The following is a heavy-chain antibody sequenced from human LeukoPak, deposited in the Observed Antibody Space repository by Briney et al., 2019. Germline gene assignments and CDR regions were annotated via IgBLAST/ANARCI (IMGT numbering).Heavy chain of an antibody. V-gene: IGHV3-23*01. CDR3: AKSRSVVPTGY. Sequence: GGSLRLSCAASGFTFSSYAMSWVRQAPGKGLEWVSAISGSGGSTYYTDSVKGRFTISRDNSKNTLYLQMNSLRAEDTAVYYCAKSRSVVPTGYWGQGTLVTVSS. CDR1: GFTFSSYA. D-gene: IGHD2-15*01. CDR2: ISGSGGST. J-gene: IGHJ4*02.